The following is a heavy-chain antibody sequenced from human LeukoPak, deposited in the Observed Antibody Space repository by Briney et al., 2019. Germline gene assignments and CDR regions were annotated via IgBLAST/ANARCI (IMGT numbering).Heavy chain of an antibody. CDR3: ARHVDSYNSIDY. Sequence: SETLSLTCTVSGGSISSSSYYWGWIRQPPGKGLEWIGSIYYSGSTYYNPSLKSRVTISVDTSKNQFSLKLSSVTAADTAVYYCARHVDSYNSIDYWGQGTLVTVSS. CDR1: GGSISSSSYY. J-gene: IGHJ4*02. V-gene: IGHV4-39*01. CDR2: IYYSGST. D-gene: IGHD5-24*01.